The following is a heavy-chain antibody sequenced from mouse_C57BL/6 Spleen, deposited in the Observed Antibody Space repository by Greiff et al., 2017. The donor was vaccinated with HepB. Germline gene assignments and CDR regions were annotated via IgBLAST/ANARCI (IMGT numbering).Heavy chain of an antibody. CDR2: IYPGDGDT. CDR3: AREDYYGSSYRWYFDV. V-gene: IGHV1-82*01. J-gene: IGHJ1*03. CDR1: GYAFSSSW. D-gene: IGHD1-1*01. Sequence: VQLQESGPELVKPGASVKISCKASGYAFSSSWMNWVKQRPGKGLEWIGRIYPGDGDTNYNGKFKGKATLTADKSSSTAYMQLSSLTSEDSAVYFCAREDYYGSSYRWYFDVWGTGTTVTVSS.